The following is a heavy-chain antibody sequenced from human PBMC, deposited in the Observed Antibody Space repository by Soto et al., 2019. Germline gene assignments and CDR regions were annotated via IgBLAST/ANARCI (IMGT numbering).Heavy chain of an antibody. J-gene: IGHJ3*02. CDR3: AHRLGISMIVLPKREVAFDI. Sequence: ESGPTLVNPTQTLTLTCTFSGFSLSTSGVGVGWIRQPPGKALDWLALIYWDDDKRYNPSLKSRLTITTDTPKNQVVLTMTNMDPGDTATYYCAHRLGISMIVLPKREVAFDIWGQGTMVTVSS. V-gene: IGHV2-5*02. CDR1: GFSLSTSGVG. D-gene: IGHD3-22*01. CDR2: IYWDDDK.